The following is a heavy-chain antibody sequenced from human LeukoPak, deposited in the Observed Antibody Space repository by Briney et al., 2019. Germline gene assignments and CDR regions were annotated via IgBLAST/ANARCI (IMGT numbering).Heavy chain of an antibody. CDR3: ARRRSGSYLDY. CDR1: GYSFTSYW. CDR2: IYPGDSDA. Sequence: HGESPKISCKGSGYSFTSYWIAWVRQMPGKGLEWMGIIYPGDSDATYSPSFQGQVTISADKSISTAYLQWSSLKASDTAMYYCARRRSGSYLDYWGQGTLVTVSS. V-gene: IGHV5-51*01. J-gene: IGHJ4*02. D-gene: IGHD1-26*01.